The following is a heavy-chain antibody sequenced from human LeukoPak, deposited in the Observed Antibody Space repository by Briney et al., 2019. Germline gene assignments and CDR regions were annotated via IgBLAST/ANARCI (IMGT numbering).Heavy chain of an antibody. CDR2: IYHSGST. V-gene: IGHV4-30-2*01. CDR3: AREDTAMAIFDY. CDR1: GGSISSGGYS. Sequence: SETLSLTCAVSGGSISSGGYSWGWIRQPPGKGLEWIGYIYHSGSTYYNPSLKSRVTISVDRSKNQFSLKLSSVTAADTAVYYCAREDTAMAIFDYWGQGTLVTVSS. J-gene: IGHJ4*02. D-gene: IGHD5-18*01.